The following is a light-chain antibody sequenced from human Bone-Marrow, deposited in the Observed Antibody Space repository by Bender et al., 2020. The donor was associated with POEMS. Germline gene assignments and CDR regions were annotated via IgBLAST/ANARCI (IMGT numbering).Light chain of an antibody. Sequence: QSVLTQPPSASGTPGQRVTISCSGSSSKFGSYPVHWHQQLPGAAPKLVILNYSQRPSGVPDRFSGSNSGTSASLAISGLLSDDEADFYCETWDDSLNGWVFGGGTKLTVL. CDR2: NYS. CDR3: ETWDDSLNGWV. V-gene: IGLV1-44*01. J-gene: IGLJ3*02. CDR1: SSKFGSYP.